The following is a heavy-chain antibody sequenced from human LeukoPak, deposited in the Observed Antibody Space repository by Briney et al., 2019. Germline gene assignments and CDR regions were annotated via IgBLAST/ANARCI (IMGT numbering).Heavy chain of an antibody. V-gene: IGHV3-48*02. Sequence: GGSLRLSCAASGFPFSTYSMHWVRQTPGKGLEWVSYSSSSGRAIYYADSVRGRFIMSRDNAKNSLFLQMDSLRDEDTAVYYCARDKGNDYGTYDNWGQGTLVTVSS. J-gene: IGHJ4*02. D-gene: IGHD4-17*01. CDR1: GFPFSTYS. CDR3: ARDKGNDYGTYDN. CDR2: SSSSGRAI.